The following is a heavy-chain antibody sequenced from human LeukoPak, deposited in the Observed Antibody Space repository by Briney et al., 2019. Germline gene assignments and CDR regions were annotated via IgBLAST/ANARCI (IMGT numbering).Heavy chain of an antibody. J-gene: IGHJ4*02. CDR2: ISYDGSNK. Sequence: PGGSLRLSCAASGFTFSSYAMHWVRQAPGKGLEWVAVISYDGSNKYYADSVKGRFTISRDNSKNTLYLQMNSLRAEDTAVYYCARARDLDYWGQGTLVTVSS. CDR3: ARARDLDY. CDR1: GFTFSSYA. V-gene: IGHV3-30-3*01.